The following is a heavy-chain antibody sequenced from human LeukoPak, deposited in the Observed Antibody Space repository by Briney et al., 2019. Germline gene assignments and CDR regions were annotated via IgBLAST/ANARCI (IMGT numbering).Heavy chain of an antibody. J-gene: IGHJ4*02. D-gene: IGHD2-2*01. CDR2: ISCDGSNK. V-gene: IGHV3-30-3*01. CDR1: GFTFSSYA. CDR3: AREDQGFDY. Sequence: GRSLRLSCAASGFTFSSYAMHWVRQAPGKGLEWVAVISCDGSNKYYADSVKGRFTISRDNSKNTLYLQMNSLRAEDTAVYYCAREDQGFDYWGQGTLVTVSS.